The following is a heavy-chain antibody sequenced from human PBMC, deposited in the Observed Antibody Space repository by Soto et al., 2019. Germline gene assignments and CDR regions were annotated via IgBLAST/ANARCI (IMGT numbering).Heavy chain of an antibody. Sequence: PSETLSLTCTVSGGSISGSSYYWGWIRQPPGKGLEWIGSISYSGSAYYSPSLKSRVTISVDTSKNQFSLNLSSVIAADTAVYYCARLFGDYVSYWGQGPLVTVSS. J-gene: IGHJ4*02. CDR1: GGSISGSSYY. CDR3: ARLFGDYVSY. D-gene: IGHD4-17*01. V-gene: IGHV4-39*01. CDR2: ISYSGSA.